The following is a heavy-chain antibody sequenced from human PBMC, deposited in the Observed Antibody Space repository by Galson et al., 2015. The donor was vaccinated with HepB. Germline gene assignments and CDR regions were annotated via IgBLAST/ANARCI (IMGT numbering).Heavy chain of an antibody. CDR1: GFTFSGSA. V-gene: IGHV3-73*01. CDR2: ISSTANNSAK. J-gene: IGHJ4*02. Sequence: SLRLSCAASGFTFSGSAIHWVRQASGKGPEWVGRISSTANNSAKSYVPSLKGRFTISRDDSKHMTYLHMKSLKSEDTAVYYCTRIGDVSGYISRWGQGTLVTVSS. CDR3: TRIGDVSGYISR. D-gene: IGHD6-13*01.